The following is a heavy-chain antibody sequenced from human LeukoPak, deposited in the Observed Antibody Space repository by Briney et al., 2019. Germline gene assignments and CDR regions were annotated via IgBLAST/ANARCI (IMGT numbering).Heavy chain of an antibody. CDR3: ARDRSYSIPD. CDR1: GLTVSSNY. CDR2: IDGSSSTI. D-gene: IGHD2-2*02. Sequence: GGSLRLPCAASGLTVSSNYMSWVRQAPGKGLEWLSYIDGSSSTIYYEASVKGRFTISRDSAKNSVYLQMNSLRVEDTAVYYCARDRSYSIPDWGQGTLVTVSS. J-gene: IGHJ4*02. V-gene: IGHV3-48*04.